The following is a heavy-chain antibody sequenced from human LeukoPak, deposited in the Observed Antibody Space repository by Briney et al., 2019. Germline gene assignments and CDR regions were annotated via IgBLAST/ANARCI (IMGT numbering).Heavy chain of an antibody. CDR2: ISGSGGST. CDR1: GFTFSSYA. D-gene: IGHD6-13*01. Sequence: PGGSLRPSCAASGFTFSSYAMSWVRQAPGKGLEWVSAISGSGGSTYYADSVKGRFTISRDNSKNTLYLQMNSLRAEDTAVYYCANSIAAAGTLAFDYWGQGTLVTVSS. V-gene: IGHV3-23*01. J-gene: IGHJ4*02. CDR3: ANSIAAAGTLAFDY.